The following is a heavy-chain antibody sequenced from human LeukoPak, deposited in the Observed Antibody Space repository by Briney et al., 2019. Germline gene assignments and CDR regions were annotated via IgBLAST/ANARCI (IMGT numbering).Heavy chain of an antibody. CDR3: ARDLGDYGDYERGEFDP. CDR1: GFTFSSNW. J-gene: IGHJ5*02. V-gene: IGHV3-74*01. D-gene: IGHD4-17*01. CDR2: INEDGSTT. Sequence: GGSLRLSCAASGFTFSSNWMHWVRQAPGKGLVWVSRINEDGSTTNYADSVKGRSTIFRDNAKNTLYLQMNSLRAEDTAVYYCARDLGDYGDYERGEFDPWGQGTLVTVSS.